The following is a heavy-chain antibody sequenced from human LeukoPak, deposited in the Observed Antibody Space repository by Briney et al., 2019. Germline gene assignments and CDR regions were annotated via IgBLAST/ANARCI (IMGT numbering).Heavy chain of an antibody. CDR1: GGSISSYY. CDR3: VSAKPANY. J-gene: IGHJ4*02. CDR2: IYYSGST. D-gene: IGHD3-3*01. Sequence: SETLSLTCTVSGGSISSYYWSWIRQPPGKGLEWIGYIYYSGSTYYNPSLKSRVTISADTSKNQFSLKLTSVTAADTAVYYCVSAKPANYWGQGILVTVSS. V-gene: IGHV4-59*04.